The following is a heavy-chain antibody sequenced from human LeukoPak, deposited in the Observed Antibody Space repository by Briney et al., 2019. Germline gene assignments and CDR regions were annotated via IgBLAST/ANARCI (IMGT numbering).Heavy chain of an antibody. CDR1: GYPFTDQF. Sequence: GASVKVSCKASGYPFTDQFINWVRQAPGRGLEWMGWINPNSGDTNYEQRFQGRVTMTRDTSISIAYMDLTRLASDDTAVYYCARGELLVDYWGQGTLVTVSS. CDR2: INPNSGDT. D-gene: IGHD3-10*01. V-gene: IGHV1-2*02. CDR3: ARGELLVDY. J-gene: IGHJ4*02.